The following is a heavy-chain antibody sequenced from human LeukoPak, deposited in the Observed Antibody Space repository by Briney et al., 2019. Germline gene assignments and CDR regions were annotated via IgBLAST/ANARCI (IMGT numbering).Heavy chain of an antibody. Sequence: GRSMRLSCAVSGITLSNYGMSWVSQAPGKGLEWVAGISGSGGGTNYADSVKGRFTLSRDNPKNTLFLKMNSLRAEDTAVYFCAKRGVVIRVILVGFHKEAYYFDSWGQGALVTVSS. CDR3: AKRGVVIRVILVGFHKEAYYFDS. CDR2: ISGSGGGT. J-gene: IGHJ4*02. V-gene: IGHV3-23*01. D-gene: IGHD3-22*01. CDR1: GITLSNYG.